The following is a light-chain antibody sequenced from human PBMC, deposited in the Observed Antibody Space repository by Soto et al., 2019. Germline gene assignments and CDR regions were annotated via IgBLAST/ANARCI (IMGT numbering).Light chain of an antibody. CDR3: QQYNSYST. CDR1: QSISSW. J-gene: IGKJ1*01. Sequence: DIQMTRSPSTLSASVGDRVTITCRASQSISSWLAWYQQKPGKAPKLLIYDASSLESGVASRFSGSGSGTEFTLTISSLQPDDFATYYCQQYNSYSTFGQGTKVEIK. V-gene: IGKV1-5*01. CDR2: DAS.